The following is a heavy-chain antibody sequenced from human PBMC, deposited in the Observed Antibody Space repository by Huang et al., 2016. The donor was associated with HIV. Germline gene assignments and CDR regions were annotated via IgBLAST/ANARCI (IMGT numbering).Heavy chain of an antibody. CDR1: G. V-gene: IGHV1-69*13. Sequence: QVHLVQSGAEVKKPGSSVRVSGTAAGISWVRQAPGPGLEWLGGIIPMLWRATHNQKVSDTVPITARASTTTVYMDLTSLRPEDTAVYYCASGASYEIWTPYYSGWHYSMDVWGEGTTVTVSS. CDR2: IIPMLWRA. CDR3: ASGASYEIWTPYYSGWHYSMDV. D-gene: IGHD3-9*01. J-gene: IGHJ6*03.